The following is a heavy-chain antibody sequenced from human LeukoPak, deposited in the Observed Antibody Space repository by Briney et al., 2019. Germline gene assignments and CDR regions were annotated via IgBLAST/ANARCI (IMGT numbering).Heavy chain of an antibody. CDR1: GGTFSSYA. CDR3: ARVNTHQRFKRITIFGVVDLSVYNWFDP. Sequence: SVKVSCKASGGTFSSYAISWVRQAPGQGLEWMGGIIPIFGTANYAQKFQGRVTITADESTSTAYMELSSLRSEDTAVYYCARVNTHQRFKRITIFGVVDLSVYNWFDPWGQGTLVTVSS. D-gene: IGHD3-3*01. J-gene: IGHJ5*02. CDR2: IIPIFGTA. V-gene: IGHV1-69*13.